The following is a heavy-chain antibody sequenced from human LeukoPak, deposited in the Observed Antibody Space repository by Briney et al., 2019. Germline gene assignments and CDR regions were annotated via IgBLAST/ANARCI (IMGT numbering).Heavy chain of an antibody. Sequence: RGSLRLSCAASGFTFSDYYMSWIRQAPGKGLEWVSYISSSSSYTNYADSVKGRFTISRDNAKNSLYLQMNSLRAEDTAVYYCARGARGYSYGFDYWGQGTLVTVSS. V-gene: IGHV3-11*05. CDR3: ARGARGYSYGFDY. CDR1: GFTFSDYY. CDR2: ISSSSSYT. D-gene: IGHD5-18*01. J-gene: IGHJ4*02.